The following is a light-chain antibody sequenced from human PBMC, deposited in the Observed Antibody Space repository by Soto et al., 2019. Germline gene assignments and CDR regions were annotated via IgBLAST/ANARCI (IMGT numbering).Light chain of an antibody. Sequence: SYELTQPSSVSVSPGQTAKITCSGDVLAKKYARWFQQKPGQAPVLVIYKDSERPSGIPERFSGSSSGTTVTLTISGAQVADEADYYCYSAAVKIAVFGGWTMLTFL. V-gene: IGLV3-27*01. J-gene: IGLJ2*01. CDR3: YSAAVKIAV. CDR1: VLAKKY. CDR2: KDS.